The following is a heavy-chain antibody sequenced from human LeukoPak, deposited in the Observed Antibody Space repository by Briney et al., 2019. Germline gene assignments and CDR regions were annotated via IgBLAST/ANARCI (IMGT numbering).Heavy chain of an antibody. V-gene: IGHV3-48*03. CDR3: ARAGSGRSPDWFDP. D-gene: IGHD1-26*01. Sequence: GGSLRLSCAASGFAFSSYEMNWVRQAPGKGLEWVSYISSSGSTIYYADSVKGRFTISRDNAKNSLYLQMNSLRAEDTAVYYCARAGSGRSPDWFDPWGQGTLVTVSS. CDR1: GFAFSSYE. CDR2: ISSSGSTI. J-gene: IGHJ5*02.